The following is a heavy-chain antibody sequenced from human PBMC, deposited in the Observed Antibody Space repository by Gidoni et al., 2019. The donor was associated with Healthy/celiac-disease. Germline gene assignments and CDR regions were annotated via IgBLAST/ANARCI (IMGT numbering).Heavy chain of an antibody. CDR1: GFTFSSYA. CDR3: AREVTFVWFGESHWFDP. D-gene: IGHD3-10*01. V-gene: IGHV3-30-3*01. Sequence: QVQLVESGGGVVQPGGSLRLSCAASGFTFSSYAMHWVRQAPGKGLAWVAVISYDGSNKYYADSVKGRFTISRDNSKNTLYLQMNSLRAEDTAVYYCAREVTFVWFGESHWFDPWGQGTLVTVSS. CDR2: ISYDGSNK. J-gene: IGHJ5*02.